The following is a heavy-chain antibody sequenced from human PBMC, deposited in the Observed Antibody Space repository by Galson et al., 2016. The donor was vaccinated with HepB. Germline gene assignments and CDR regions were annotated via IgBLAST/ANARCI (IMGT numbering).Heavy chain of an antibody. Sequence: SETLSLTCTVSGGSISPYYWSWIRQPPGKGLEWIGYIHHSGSANYNPSLKSRVSISLDTSKNQFSLKLSSVTAADTAVYYCARGPSRHDCSGGSCPLNYWGQGTLVTVSS. CDR3: ARGPSRHDCSGGSCPLNY. J-gene: IGHJ4*02. CDR2: IHHSGSA. V-gene: IGHV4-59*01. D-gene: IGHD2-15*01. CDR1: GGSISPYY.